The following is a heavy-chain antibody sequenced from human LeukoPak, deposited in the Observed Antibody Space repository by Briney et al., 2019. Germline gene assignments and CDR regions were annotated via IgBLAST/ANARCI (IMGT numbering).Heavy chain of an antibody. CDR3: ARLYEDCTSTTCYQGYFDP. J-gene: IGHJ5*02. V-gene: IGHV5-51*01. CDR2: IYPGDSDT. D-gene: IGHD2-2*01. Sequence: KRGESLKISCKASGYSFSIYWIAWVCQMPGKGLEWMGTIYPGDSDTRYSPSFQGQVTISVDTSVSATYLQWSSLKASDTAIYYCARLYEDCTSTTCYQGYFDPWGQGTLVTVSS. CDR1: GYSFSIYW.